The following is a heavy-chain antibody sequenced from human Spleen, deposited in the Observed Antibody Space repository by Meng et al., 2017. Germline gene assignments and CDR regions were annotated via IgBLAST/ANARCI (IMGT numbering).Heavy chain of an antibody. Sequence: VGAGGGVKRPGTSLSLSCAASGFTFDHYGMNWVRQAPGKGLEWVSGINWNGVSTNYGDSVKGRFTISRDNAKKSLYLQMNSLRAEDTARYYCARDNGNDGYDYWGQGTVVTVSS. J-gene: IGHJ4*02. CDR3: ARDNGNDGYDY. D-gene: IGHD1-20*01. CDR1: GFTFDHYG. V-gene: IGHV3-20*04. CDR2: INWNGVST.